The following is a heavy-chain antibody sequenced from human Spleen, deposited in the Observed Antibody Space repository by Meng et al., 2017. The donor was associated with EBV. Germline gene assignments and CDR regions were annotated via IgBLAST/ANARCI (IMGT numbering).Heavy chain of an antibody. Sequence: QVQLLQPGAELKKPGASVKLSCKASGYPFTSYAMHWVRQAPGQRLEWMGWINAGNGNTKYSQKFQGRVTITRDTSASTAYMELSSLRSEDTAVYYCARGSGGYDPFDYWGQGTLVTVSS. CDR3: ARGSGGYDPFDY. D-gene: IGHD5-12*01. J-gene: IGHJ4*02. CDR2: INAGNGNT. V-gene: IGHV1-3*01. CDR1: GYPFTSYA.